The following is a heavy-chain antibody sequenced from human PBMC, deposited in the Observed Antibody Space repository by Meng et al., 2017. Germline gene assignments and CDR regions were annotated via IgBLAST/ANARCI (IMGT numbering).Heavy chain of an antibody. CDR3: ARRISTVTTGNYYYVMDV. J-gene: IGHJ6*02. CDR2: IYPGDSDT. Sequence: GESLKISCKGSGYSFTSYWIGWVRQMPGKGLEWMGIIYPGDSDTRYSPSFQGQVTISADKSISTAYLQWSSLKASDTAMYYCARRISTVTTGNYYYVMDVWGQGTTVTVSS. V-gene: IGHV5-51*01. D-gene: IGHD4-11*01. CDR1: GYSFTSYW.